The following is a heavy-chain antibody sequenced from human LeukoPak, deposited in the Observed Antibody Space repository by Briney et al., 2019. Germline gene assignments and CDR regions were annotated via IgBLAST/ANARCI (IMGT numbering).Heavy chain of an antibody. D-gene: IGHD3-16*01. CDR2: IIPILGIA. J-gene: IGHJ4*02. Sequence: SVKVSFKASGGTFSSYAISWVRQAPGQGLEWMGRIIPILGIANYAQKFQGRVTITADKSTSTAYMELSSLRSEDTAVYYCASDFPGGLFDYWGQGTLVTVSS. CDR1: GGTFSSYA. V-gene: IGHV1-69*04. CDR3: ASDFPGGLFDY.